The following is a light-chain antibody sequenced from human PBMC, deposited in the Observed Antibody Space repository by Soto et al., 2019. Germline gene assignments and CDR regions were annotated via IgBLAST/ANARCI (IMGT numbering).Light chain of an antibody. J-gene: IGKJ2*01. CDR1: QSISKN. V-gene: IGKV1-39*01. Sequence: DVQMTHSPASLSSSFVDRVAITCRASQSISKNLNWYQHKVGKAPQLLIYSASDSQAGVPSRFSGSGSGTDFTLVISGLQPQDFATYYCQQSYISPYPFGQRTKVDIK. CDR3: QQSYISPYP. CDR2: SAS.